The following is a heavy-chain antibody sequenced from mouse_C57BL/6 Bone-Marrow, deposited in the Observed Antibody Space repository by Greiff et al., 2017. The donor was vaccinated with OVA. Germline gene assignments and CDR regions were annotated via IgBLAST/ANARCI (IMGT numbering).Heavy chain of an antibody. D-gene: IGHD2-4*01. J-gene: IGHJ3*01. CDR2: ISDGGSYT. V-gene: IGHV5-4*01. Sequence: EVQGVESGGGLVKPGGSLKLSCAASGFTFSSYAMSWVRQTPEKRLEWVATISDGGSYTYYPDNVKGRFTISRDNAKNNLYLQMSHLKSEDTAMYYCARSIYYDYDGPWFAYWGQGTLVTVSA. CDR1: GFTFSSYA. CDR3: ARSIYYDYDGPWFAY.